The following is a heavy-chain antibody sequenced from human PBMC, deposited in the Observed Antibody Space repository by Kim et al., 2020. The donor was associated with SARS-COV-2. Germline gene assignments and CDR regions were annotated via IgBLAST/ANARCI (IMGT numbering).Heavy chain of an antibody. CDR2: IYYSGST. CDR1: GGSISSSSYY. V-gene: IGHV4-39*01. Sequence: SETLSLTCTVSGGSISSSSYYWGWIRQPPGKGLEWIGSIYYSGSTYYNPSLKSRVTISVDTSKNQFSLKLSSVTAADTAVYYCARHVRRGYGSGSSGDYWGQGTLVTVSS. CDR3: ARHVRRGYGSGSSGDY. D-gene: IGHD3-10*01. J-gene: IGHJ4*02.